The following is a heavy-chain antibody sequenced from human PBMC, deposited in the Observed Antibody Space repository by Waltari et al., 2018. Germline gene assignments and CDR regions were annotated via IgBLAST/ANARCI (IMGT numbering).Heavy chain of an antibody. D-gene: IGHD3-10*01. Sequence: EVQLVESGGGLVQPGGSLSLSCAVSEFTFSSSWMHWVRQAPGKGLVWVSRIRADGDYTSYADSVKGRFTISRDNAKSTLYLQMNSLTAEDTAIYYCSTYTDVTFGDHWGQGALVTVSS. CDR2: IRADGDYT. J-gene: IGHJ4*02. CDR1: EFTFSSSW. V-gene: IGHV3-74*01. CDR3: STYTDVTFGDH.